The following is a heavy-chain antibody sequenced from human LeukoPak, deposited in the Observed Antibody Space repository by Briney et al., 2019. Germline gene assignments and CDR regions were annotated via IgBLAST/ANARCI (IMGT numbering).Heavy chain of an antibody. D-gene: IGHD3-22*01. CDR2: ISWDGGST. Sequence: GGSLRLSCAASGFTFDDYAMHWVRQAPGKGLEWVSLISWDGGSTYYADSVKGRFTISRDNSKNSLYLQMNSLRAEDTALYYCAKDMRYDSSGYYSLDYWGQGTLVTVSS. CDR1: GFTFDDYA. CDR3: AKDMRYDSSGYYSLDY. J-gene: IGHJ4*02. V-gene: IGHV3-43D*03.